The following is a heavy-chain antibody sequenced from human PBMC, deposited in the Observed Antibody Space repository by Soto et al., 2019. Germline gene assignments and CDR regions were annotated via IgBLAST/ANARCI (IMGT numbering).Heavy chain of an antibody. CDR1: GGSISTYY. CDR3: ARQGYYGSGSYYKFRWFDP. D-gene: IGHD3-10*01. Sequence: SETLSLTCTVSGGSISTYYWNWIRQPPGKGLEWIGYIYYSGSATYNPSLKSRVTIFIDTSKNEFSLKLSSVTAADTALYYCARQGYYGSGSYYKFRWFDPWGQGTQVTVSS. V-gene: IGHV4-59*08. J-gene: IGHJ5*02. CDR2: IYYSGSA.